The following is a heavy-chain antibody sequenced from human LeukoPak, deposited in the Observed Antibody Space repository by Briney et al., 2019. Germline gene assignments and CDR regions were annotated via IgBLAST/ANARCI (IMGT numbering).Heavy chain of an antibody. V-gene: IGHV1-46*01. Sequence: GASVKVSCKASGYTFTSYYMHWVRQAPGQGLEWMGIINPSGGSTSYARKFQGRVTMTRDMSTSTVYMELSSLRSEDTAVYYCAREGFDDIVVVPAAYNWFDPWGQGTLVTVSS. CDR3: AREGFDDIVVVPAAYNWFDP. J-gene: IGHJ5*02. CDR1: GYTFTSYY. D-gene: IGHD2-2*01. CDR2: INPSGGST.